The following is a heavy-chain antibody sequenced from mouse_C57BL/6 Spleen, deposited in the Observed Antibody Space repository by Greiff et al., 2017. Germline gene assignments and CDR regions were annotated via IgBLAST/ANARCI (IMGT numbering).Heavy chain of an antibody. D-gene: IGHD4-1*01. J-gene: IGHJ2*01. CDR1: GFNIKNTY. CDR3: ARAPWEKRGYFDY. CDR2: IDPANGNT. V-gene: IGHV14-3*01. Sequence: VQLKESVAELVRPGASVKLSCTASGFNIKNTYMHWVKQRPEQGLEWIGRIDPANGNTKYAPKFQGKATITADTSSNTAYLQLSSLTSEDTAIYYCARAPWEKRGYFDYWGQGTTLTVSS.